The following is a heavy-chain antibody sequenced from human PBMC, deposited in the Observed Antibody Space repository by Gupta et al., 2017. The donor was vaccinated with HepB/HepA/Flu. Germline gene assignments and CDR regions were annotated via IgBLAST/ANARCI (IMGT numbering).Heavy chain of an antibody. CDR2: ISYDGSNK. D-gene: IGHD3-10*01. Sequence: QVQLVESGGGVVQPGRSLRLSCAASGLTLSSYAMHWVRQAPGKGLEWVAVISYDGSNKYYADSVKGRFTISRDNSKNTLYLQMNSLRAEDTAVYYCARDLSLVRGDTLIYWCQGTLVTVSS. CDR1: GLTLSSYA. CDR3: ARDLSLVRGDTLIY. J-gene: IGHJ4*02. V-gene: IGHV3-30-3*01.